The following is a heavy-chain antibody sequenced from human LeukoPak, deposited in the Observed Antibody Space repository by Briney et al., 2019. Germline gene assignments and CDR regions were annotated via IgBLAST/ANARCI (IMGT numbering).Heavy chain of an antibody. CDR2: ISGSSTYI. D-gene: IGHD6-13*01. CDR1: GFTFSTYS. V-gene: IGHV3-21*01. CDR3: GRGPQQLVYSLHY. J-gene: IGHJ4*02. Sequence: PGGSLRLSCAASGFTFSTYSMSWVRQAPGKGLEWVSSISGSSTYIYYADSVKGRFTISRDNAKNSLYLQMNSLRAEDTAVCYCGRGPQQLVYSLHYWGQGTLVTVSS.